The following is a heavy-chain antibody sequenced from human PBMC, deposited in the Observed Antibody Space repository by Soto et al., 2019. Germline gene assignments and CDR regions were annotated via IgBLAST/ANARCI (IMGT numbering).Heavy chain of an antibody. V-gene: IGHV1-18*01. D-gene: IGHD3-22*01. CDR1: GYTFTSYG. CDR3: ARDQMYYYDSSGLYRGDN. J-gene: IGHJ4*02. Sequence: ASVKVSCKASGYTFTSYGFSWVRQAPGQGLEGMGWISAYNDNTNYGQKFQGRVTMTTDISTSTAYMELRSLRSDDTAVYYCARDQMYYYDSSGLYRGDNWGQATLVTV. CDR2: ISAYNDNT.